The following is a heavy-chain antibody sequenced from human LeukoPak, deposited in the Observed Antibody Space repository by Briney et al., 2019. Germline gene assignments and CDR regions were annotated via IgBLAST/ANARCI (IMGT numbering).Heavy chain of an antibody. D-gene: IGHD3-10*01. CDR1: GFTVSSNY. V-gene: IGHV4-59*02. CDR3: ARGVFGAYFDL. Sequence: PGGSLRLSCAASGFTVSSNYMSWIRQPPGKGLEWIGYVENYGRTECIPSLQSRVTLSVDTSKNQFSLKLNSVTAADTAVYYCARGVFGAYFDLWGQGTLVTVSS. J-gene: IGHJ4*02. CDR2: VENYGRT.